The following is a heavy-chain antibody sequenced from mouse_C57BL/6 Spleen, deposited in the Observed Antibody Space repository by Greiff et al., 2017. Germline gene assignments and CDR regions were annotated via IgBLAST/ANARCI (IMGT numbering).Heavy chain of an antibody. D-gene: IGHD2-3*01. CDR3: ARKDDGTDY. CDR2: INPSTGGT. J-gene: IGHJ2*01. CDR1: GYSFTGYY. V-gene: IGHV1-42*01. Sequence: VQLQQSVPELVKPGASVKISCKASGYSFTGYYMNWVKQSPEKSLEWIGEINPSTGGTTYNQKFKAKATLTEAKSSSTAYLQLKRLTSEDSAVYYCARKDDGTDYWGQGTTLTVSS.